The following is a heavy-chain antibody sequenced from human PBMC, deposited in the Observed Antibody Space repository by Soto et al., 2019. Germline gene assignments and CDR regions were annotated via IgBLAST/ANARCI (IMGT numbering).Heavy chain of an antibody. V-gene: IGHV3-30*18. CDR1: GFTFSSYG. J-gene: IGHJ4*02. D-gene: IGHD5-12*01. CDR2: ISYDGSNK. Sequence: QVQLVESGGGVVQPGRSLRLSCAASGFTFSSYGMHWVRQAPGKGLEWVAVISYDGSNKYYADSVKGRFTISRDNSKNTLYLQMNSLIADDAAVYYCAEAPYSGYEIDYWGQGTLVTVSS. CDR3: AEAPYSGYEIDY.